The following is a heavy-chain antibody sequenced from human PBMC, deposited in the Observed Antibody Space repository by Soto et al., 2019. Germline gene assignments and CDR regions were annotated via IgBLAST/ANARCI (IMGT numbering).Heavy chain of an antibody. V-gene: IGHV3-33*01. CDR1: GFTFSSYG. J-gene: IGHJ6*02. CDR2: IWYDGSNK. D-gene: IGHD3-22*01. CDR3: ARAHLYYYDSSGYGMGV. Sequence: QVQLVESGGGVVQPGRSLRLSCAASGFTFSSYGMHWVRQAPGKGLEWVAVIWYDGSNKYYADSVKGRFTISRDNSKNKLYMQKNSLRAEYTAVYYCARAHLYYYDSSGYGMGVWGQGTTVTVSS.